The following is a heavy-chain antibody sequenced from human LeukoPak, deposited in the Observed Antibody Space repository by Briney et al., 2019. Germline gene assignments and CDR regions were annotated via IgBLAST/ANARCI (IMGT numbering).Heavy chain of an antibody. J-gene: IGHJ3*02. CDR1: GYTFTSYD. CDR2: MNPNSGNT. V-gene: IGHV1-8*01. Sequence: ASVKVSCKASGYTFTSYDINWVRQATGQGLEWMGWMNPNSGNTGYAQKFQGRVTMTRNTSISTAYMELSSLRSEDTAVYYCARGFTIFGVNRWPLDAFDIWGQGTMVTVSS. D-gene: IGHD3-3*01. CDR3: ARGFTIFGVNRWPLDAFDI.